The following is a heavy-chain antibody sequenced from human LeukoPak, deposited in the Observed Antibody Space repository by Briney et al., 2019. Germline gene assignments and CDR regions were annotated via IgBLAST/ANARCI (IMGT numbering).Heavy chain of an antibody. Sequence: PSETLSLTCTVSGGSISSYCWSWIRQPPGKGLEWIGYIYYSGSTNYNPSLKSRVTISVDTSKNQFSLKLSSVTAADTAVYYCAREATVTERAFDIWGQGTMVTVSS. J-gene: IGHJ3*02. D-gene: IGHD4-17*01. CDR2: IYYSGST. V-gene: IGHV4-59*01. CDR3: AREATVTERAFDI. CDR1: GGSISSYC.